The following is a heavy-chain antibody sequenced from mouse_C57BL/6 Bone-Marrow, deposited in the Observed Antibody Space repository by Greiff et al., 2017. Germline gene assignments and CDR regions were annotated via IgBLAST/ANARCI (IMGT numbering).Heavy chain of an antibody. CDR2: INYDGSST. CDR1: GFTFSDYY. Sequence: DVKLVESEGGLVQPGSSMKLSCTASGFTFSDYYMAWVRQVPEKGLEWVANINYDGSSTYYLDSLKSRFIISRDNAKNILYLQMSSLKSEDTATYYCARAVNYGSSLYYFDYWGQGTTLTVSS. D-gene: IGHD1-1*01. CDR3: ARAVNYGSSLYYFDY. V-gene: IGHV5-16*01. J-gene: IGHJ2*01.